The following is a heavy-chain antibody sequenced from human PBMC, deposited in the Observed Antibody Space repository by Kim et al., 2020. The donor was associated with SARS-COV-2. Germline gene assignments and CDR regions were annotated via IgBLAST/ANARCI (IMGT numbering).Heavy chain of an antibody. V-gene: IGHV1-2*02. D-gene: IGHD3-10*01. CDR2: INPNSGGT. CDR3: ARDLLWFGELLFVSLGWFDP. CDR1: GYTFTGYY. J-gene: IGHJ5*02. Sequence: ASVKVSCKASGYTFTGYYMHWVRQAPGQGLEWMGWINPNSGGTNYAQKFQGRVTMTRDTSISTAYMELSRLRSDDTAVYYCARDLLWFGELLFVSLGWFDPWGQGTLVTVSS.